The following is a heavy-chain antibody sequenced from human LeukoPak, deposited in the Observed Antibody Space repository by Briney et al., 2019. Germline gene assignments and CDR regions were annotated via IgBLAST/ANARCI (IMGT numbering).Heavy chain of an antibody. V-gene: IGHV1-46*01. J-gene: IGHJ5*02. CDR3: ARTRSPRGARSWFDP. CDR1: GYTFTSYY. CDR2: INPSGGST. Sequence: ASVKVSCKASGYTFTSYYMHWVRQAPGQGLEWMGIINPSGGSTSYAQKFQGRVTMTRDTSTSTVYMELSSLRSEDTAVYYCARTRSPRGARSWFDPWGQGTLVTVSS. D-gene: IGHD1-26*01.